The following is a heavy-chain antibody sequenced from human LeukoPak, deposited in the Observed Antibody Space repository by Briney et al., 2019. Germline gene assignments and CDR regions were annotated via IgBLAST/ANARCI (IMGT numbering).Heavy chain of an antibody. D-gene: IGHD3-9*01. Sequence: QPGRSLRLSCAASGFIFSSYGMHWVRQAPGKGLEWVAVIWYDGSHKYYADSVKGRFTISRDNSKNTLYLQMNSLRAADTAVYYCAREYDILTGYFGMDVWGQGTTVTVSS. V-gene: IGHV3-33*01. CDR3: AREYDILTGYFGMDV. J-gene: IGHJ6*02. CDR1: GFIFSSYG. CDR2: IWYDGSHK.